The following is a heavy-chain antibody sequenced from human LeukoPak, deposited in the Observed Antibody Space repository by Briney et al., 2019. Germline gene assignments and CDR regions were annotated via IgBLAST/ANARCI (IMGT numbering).Heavy chain of an antibody. CDR1: GYTFTGYY. J-gene: IGHJ4*02. D-gene: IGHD2-8*01. Sequence: APVKVSCKASGYTFTGYYIHWVRQAPGQGLDWMGWMNPNSGDTKYAQKFQGRVTMTRDTSISTGYMELKWLRSDDTAVYYCARDPRHCTSSSCYSFYLDSWGQGTLVTVYS. V-gene: IGHV1-2*02. CDR2: MNPNSGDT. CDR3: ARDPRHCTSSSCYSFYLDS.